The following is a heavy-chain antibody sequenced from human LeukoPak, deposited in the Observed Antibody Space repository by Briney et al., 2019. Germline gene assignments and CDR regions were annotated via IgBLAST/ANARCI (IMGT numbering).Heavy chain of an antibody. CDR2: IYPGDSDT. CDR3: ARQDGSAMYYFDF. CDR1: GYSFTSYW. V-gene: IGHV5-51*01. J-gene: IGHJ4*02. Sequence: GESLKISCTGSGYSFTSYWIAWLRQMPGKGLEWMGIIYPGDSDTKYSLSFQGHVTISVDKSINTAYLQWGSLETPDTAIFYCARQDGSAMYYFDFWGQGTLVTVSS. D-gene: IGHD6-13*01.